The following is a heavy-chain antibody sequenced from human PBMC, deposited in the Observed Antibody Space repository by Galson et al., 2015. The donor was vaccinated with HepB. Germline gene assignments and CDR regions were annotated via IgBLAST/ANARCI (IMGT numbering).Heavy chain of an antibody. D-gene: IGHD4-17*01. J-gene: IGHJ4*02. CDR3: AKDGAYGDYPN. Sequence: SLRLSCAASGFTFSSYAMSWVRQAPGKGLGWVSAISGSGGSTYYADSVKGRFTISRDNSKNTLYLQMNSLGAEDTAVYYCAKDGAYGDYPNWGQGTLVTVSS. CDR2: ISGSGGST. CDR1: GFTFSSYA. V-gene: IGHV3-23*01.